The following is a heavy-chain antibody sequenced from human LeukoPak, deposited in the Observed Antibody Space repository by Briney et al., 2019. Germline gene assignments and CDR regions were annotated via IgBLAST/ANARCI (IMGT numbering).Heavy chain of an antibody. J-gene: IGHJ4*02. CDR1: GFTFSDYY. V-gene: IGHV3-11*01. CDR2: ISSSGSTI. CDR3: ARGTRIPRDIVVVPAVLNY. D-gene: IGHD2-2*01. Sequence: GGSLRLSCAASGFTFSDYYMSWIRQAPGKGLEWVSYISSSGSTIYYADSVKGRFTISRDNAKNSLYLQMNSLRAEDTAVYYCARGTRIPRDIVVVPAVLNYWGQGTLVTVSS.